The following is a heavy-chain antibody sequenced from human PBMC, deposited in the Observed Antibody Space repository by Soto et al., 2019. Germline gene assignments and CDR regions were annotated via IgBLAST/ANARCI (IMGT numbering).Heavy chain of an antibody. J-gene: IGHJ5*02. V-gene: IGHV1-3*01. Sequence: ASVKVSCKASGYTFTSYAMHWVRQAPGQRLEWMGWINAGNGNTKYSQKFQGRVTITRDTSASTAYMELSSLRSDDTAVYYCARGGGSGSTHSNWFDPWGPGTQVTVSS. CDR3: ARGGGSGSTHSNWFDP. CDR2: INAGNGNT. CDR1: GYTFTSYA. D-gene: IGHD3-10*01.